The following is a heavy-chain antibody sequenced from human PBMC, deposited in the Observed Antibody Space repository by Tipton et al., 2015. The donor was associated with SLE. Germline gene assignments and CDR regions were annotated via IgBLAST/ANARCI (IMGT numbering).Heavy chain of an antibody. CDR1: GGSISSYY. D-gene: IGHD5-12*01. J-gene: IGHJ3*01. CDR2: FFHTESI. Sequence: TLSLTCTVSGGSISSYYWSWIRQPPGKGLEWIGSFFHTESIHYNPSLKSRVTMSVDTSKNHFFLRVNSVTAADTAVYYCASLIENPGYATGAFNTWGQGTMVTVSS. V-gene: IGHV4-59*04. CDR3: ASLIENPGYATGAFNT.